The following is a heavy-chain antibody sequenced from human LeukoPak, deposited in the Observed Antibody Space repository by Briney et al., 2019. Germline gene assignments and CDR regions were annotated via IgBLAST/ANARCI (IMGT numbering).Heavy chain of an antibody. CDR1: GYTFTSYY. V-gene: IGHV1-46*01. D-gene: IGHD3-22*01. CDR3: ARDRAIVVGGHFDY. Sequence: ASLKVSCKASGYTFTSYYMHCVRQAPGQGLGWMGIINPSGGSTSYAQKFQGRVTMTRDMSTSTVYMELSSLRSEDTAVYYCARDRAIVVGGHFDYWGQGTLVTVSS. CDR2: INPSGGST. J-gene: IGHJ4*02.